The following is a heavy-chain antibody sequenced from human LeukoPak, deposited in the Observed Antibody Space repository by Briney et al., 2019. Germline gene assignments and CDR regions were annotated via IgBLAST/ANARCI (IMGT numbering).Heavy chain of an antibody. V-gene: IGHV3-11*04. J-gene: IGHJ4*02. Sequence: GGSLRLSCAASGFTFSDYYMSWIRQAPGQGLEWVSYISSSGSTIYYADSVKGRFTSSRDNSKNSRYLQMNSLRAEDTAVYYCARGDYGDFYRPYFDYWGQGTLVTVSS. CDR3: ARGDYGDFYRPYFDY. CDR1: GFTFSDYY. CDR2: ISSSGSTI. D-gene: IGHD4-17*01.